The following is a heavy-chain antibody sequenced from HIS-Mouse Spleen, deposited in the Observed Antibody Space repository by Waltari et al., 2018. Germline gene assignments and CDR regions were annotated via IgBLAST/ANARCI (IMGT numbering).Heavy chain of an antibody. D-gene: IGHD6-13*01. CDR2: IYYSGST. CDR3: AREIPYSSSWYDWYFDL. Sequence: QLQLQVSDTVRVKPSETLSLTCTGPGGSISIWSYYWGRIRQPPGKGLEWIGSIYYSGSTYYNPSLKSRVTISVDTSKNQFSLKLSSVTAADTAVYYCAREIPYSSSWYDWYFDLWGRGTLVTVSS. J-gene: IGHJ2*01. V-gene: IGHV4-39*07. CDR1: GGSISIWSYY.